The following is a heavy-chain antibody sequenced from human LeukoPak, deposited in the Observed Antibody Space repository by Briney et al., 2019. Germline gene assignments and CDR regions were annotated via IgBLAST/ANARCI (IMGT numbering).Heavy chain of an antibody. CDR3: ARDYSSSWYHYYYYGMDV. J-gene: IGHJ6*02. Sequence: GGSLRLSCAASGFTFSSYAMSWVRQAPGKGLEWVSYISSSSSTIYYADSVKGRFTISRDNAKNSLYLQMNSLRAEDTAVYYCARDYSSSWYHYYYYGMDVWGQGTTVTVSS. CDR1: GFTFSSYA. CDR2: ISSSSSTI. V-gene: IGHV3-48*01. D-gene: IGHD6-13*01.